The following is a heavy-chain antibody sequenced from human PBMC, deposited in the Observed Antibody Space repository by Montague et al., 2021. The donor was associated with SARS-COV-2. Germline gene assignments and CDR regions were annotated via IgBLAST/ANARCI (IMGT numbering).Heavy chain of an antibody. Sequence: SETLSLTCAVYGGSFSGYYWSWIRQPPGKGLEWSGQIQHTGSTIYKPSLKSRVIISEDTSKNQFSLKMTSVTAAETAVYYCARGGHQLRFCLDVWGQGTTVTVSS. V-gene: IGHV4-34*01. CDR1: GGSFSGYY. D-gene: IGHD3-16*01. CDR2: IQHTGST. CDR3: ARGGHQLRFCLDV. J-gene: IGHJ6*02.